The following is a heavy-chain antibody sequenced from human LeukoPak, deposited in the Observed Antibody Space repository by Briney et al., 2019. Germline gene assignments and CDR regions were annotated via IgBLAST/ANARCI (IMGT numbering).Heavy chain of an antibody. CDR3: ASSAGTYDFWSGYCNGWFDP. D-gene: IGHD3-3*01. J-gene: IGHJ5*02. CDR1: GGSISSGGYY. CDR2: IYYSGST. V-gene: IGHV4-31*03. Sequence: SETLSLTCTVSGGSISSGGYYWSWIRQHPGKGLEWFGYIYYSGSTYYNPSLKSRVTISVDTSKNQFSLKLSSVTAADTAVYYCASSAGTYDFWSGYCNGWFDPWGQGTLVTVSS.